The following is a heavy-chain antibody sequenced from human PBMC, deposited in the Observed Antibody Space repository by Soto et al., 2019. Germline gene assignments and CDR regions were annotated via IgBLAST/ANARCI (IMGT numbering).Heavy chain of an antibody. CDR3: AGYGGYSYYYYYMDV. Sequence: QVQLVESGGGLVKPGGSLRLSCAASGFTFSDYYMSWIRQAPGKGLEWVSYISSSGSTIYYEDSVKGRFTIARDNAKNLLYLQMNSLRAEDTAVYYCAGYGGYSYYYYYMDVWGKGTTVTVSS. D-gene: IGHD5-12*01. J-gene: IGHJ6*03. CDR1: GFTFSDYY. V-gene: IGHV3-11*01. CDR2: ISSSGSTI.